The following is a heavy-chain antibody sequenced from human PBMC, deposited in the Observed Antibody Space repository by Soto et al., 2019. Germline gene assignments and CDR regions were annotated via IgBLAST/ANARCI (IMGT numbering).Heavy chain of an antibody. V-gene: IGHV4-59*08. Sequence: SETLSLTCTVSGGSISSYYWSWIRQPPGKGLEWIGYIYYSGSTNYNPSLKSRVTISVDTSKNQFSLRLTSVTAADTAVYYCERLAGYCSTNGCQGHYAMDVWGQGTTVTVYS. D-gene: IGHD2-2*01. J-gene: IGHJ6*02. CDR3: ERLAGYCSTNGCQGHYAMDV. CDR1: GGSISSYY. CDR2: IYYSGST.